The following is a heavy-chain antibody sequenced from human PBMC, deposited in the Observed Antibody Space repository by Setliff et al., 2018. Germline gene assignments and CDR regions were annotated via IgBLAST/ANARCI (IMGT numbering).Heavy chain of an antibody. CDR1: GASINSGHY. CDR2: IYHRGRK. D-gene: IGHD3-3*01. J-gene: IGHJ3*02. V-gene: IGHV4-38-2*01. CDR3: ATPGRDDLDSPFEPFDI. Sequence: KLRETLSLTCAVSGASINSGHYWGWIRQPPGKGLEWIATIYHRGRKYYNPSLQSRVSVSLDTSKNHFSLRLTSMTAADTAVYYCATPGRDDLDSPFEPFDIWGQGTMVTVSS.